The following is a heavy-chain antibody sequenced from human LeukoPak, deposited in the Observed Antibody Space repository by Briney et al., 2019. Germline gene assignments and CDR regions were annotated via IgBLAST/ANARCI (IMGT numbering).Heavy chain of an antibody. Sequence: PGGSLRLSCAASGLTFSDYYMSWIRQAPGKGLEWVSYISSSSSYTNYADSVKGRFTISRDNAKNSLYLQMNSLRAEDTAVYYCARDQTRSSRYYFDYWGQGTLVTVSS. CDR2: ISSSSSYT. CDR3: ARDQTRSSRYYFDY. V-gene: IGHV3-11*06. J-gene: IGHJ4*02. D-gene: IGHD2-2*01. CDR1: GLTFSDYY.